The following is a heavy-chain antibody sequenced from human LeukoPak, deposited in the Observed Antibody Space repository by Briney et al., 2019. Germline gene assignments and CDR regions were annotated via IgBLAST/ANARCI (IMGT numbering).Heavy chain of an antibody. J-gene: IGHJ4*02. V-gene: IGHV3-30*03. CDR1: GFNFRSYG. CDR2: ISYDGYNK. Sequence: GGSLRLSCAASGFNFRSYGMHWVRQAPGKGLEWVAVISYDGYNKYYSDSVKGRFAISRGDSKDTLYLQMNSVRTEGTAVYYCARRYCSGGSCYLDYWGQGTLVTVSS. D-gene: IGHD2-15*01. CDR3: ARRYCSGGSCYLDY.